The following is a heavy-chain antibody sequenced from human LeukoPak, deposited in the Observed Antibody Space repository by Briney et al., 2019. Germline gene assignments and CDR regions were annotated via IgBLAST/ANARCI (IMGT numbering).Heavy chain of an antibody. CDR2: ISSGGSTV. D-gene: IGHD6-25*01. Sequence: PGGSLRLSCAASGFTFSNYEMHWVRRAPGKGLEWVSYISSGGSTVYYADSVKGRFTVSRDNAKNSLYLRMSSLRADDTAVYYCARGGSFVEYWGQGTLVSVSS. V-gene: IGHV3-48*03. CDR3: ARGGSFVEY. J-gene: IGHJ4*02. CDR1: GFTFSNYE.